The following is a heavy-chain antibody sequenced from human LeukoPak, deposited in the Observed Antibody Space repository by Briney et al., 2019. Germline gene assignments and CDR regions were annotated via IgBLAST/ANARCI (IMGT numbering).Heavy chain of an antibody. J-gene: IGHJ4*02. Sequence: PGGSLRLSCAASGFSFDIYTMIWVRQGPGKGLEWVSSITSVSRHILYADSVQGRFTVSRDNAKNSLYLQMGSLRAEDTAVYYCARFSGRNWGQGTLVTVSS. V-gene: IGHV3-21*01. CDR3: ARFSGRN. CDR1: GFSFDIYT. CDR2: ITSVSRHI. D-gene: IGHD2-15*01.